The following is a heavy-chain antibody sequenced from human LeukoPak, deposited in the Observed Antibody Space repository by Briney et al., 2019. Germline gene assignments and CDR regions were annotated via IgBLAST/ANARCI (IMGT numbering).Heavy chain of an antibody. CDR1: GFTFSSYA. J-gene: IGHJ4*02. Sequence: GGSLRLSCAASGFTFSSYAMHWVRQAPGKGLEWVAVISYDGSNKYYADSVKGRFTISRDNSKNTLYLQMNSLRAEDTAVYYCAKYGSGSYFAYWGQGALVTVSS. V-gene: IGHV3-30-3*02. D-gene: IGHD3-10*01. CDR3: AKYGSGSYFAY. CDR2: ISYDGSNK.